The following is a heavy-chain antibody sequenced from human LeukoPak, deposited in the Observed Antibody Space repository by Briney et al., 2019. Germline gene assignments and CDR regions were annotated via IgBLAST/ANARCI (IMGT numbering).Heavy chain of an antibody. D-gene: IGHD5-24*01. CDR1: GFTFSSYA. Sequence: PGGSLRLSCAASGFTFSSYAMSWVRQAPGKGMEWVSDISGSGGYTYYADSVEGRFTISRDNSKNTLYLQMNSLRVEDTAEYHCAKGRGEYYHYGMDVGGQGTTVTVSS. J-gene: IGHJ6*02. CDR3: AKGRGEYYHYGMDV. V-gene: IGHV3-23*01. CDR2: ISGSGGYT.